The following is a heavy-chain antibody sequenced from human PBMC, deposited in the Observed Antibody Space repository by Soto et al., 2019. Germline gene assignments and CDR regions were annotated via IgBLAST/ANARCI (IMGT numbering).Heavy chain of an antibody. CDR1: GGTFSSYA. Sequence: ASVKVSCKASGGTFSSYAISWVRQAPGQGLEWMGGIIPIFGTANYAQKFQGRVTITADESTSTAYMELSSLRSEDTAVYYCARVVFNVGARFYYYGMDVWGQGTTVTVSS. CDR2: IIPIFGTA. CDR3: ARVVFNVGARFYYYGMDV. J-gene: IGHJ6*02. D-gene: IGHD1-26*01. V-gene: IGHV1-69*13.